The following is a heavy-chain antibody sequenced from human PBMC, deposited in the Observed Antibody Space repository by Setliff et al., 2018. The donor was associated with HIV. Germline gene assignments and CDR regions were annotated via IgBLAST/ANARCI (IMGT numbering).Heavy chain of an antibody. CDR2: INNGDRT. Sequence: PSETLSLTCAVYGGSFSGYSWSWIRQPPGKGLEWIGEINNGDRTAYNPSLKSRVTISVDTSKNQFSLKLRSVTAADTAVYYWARGPRGLRWGLYFQHWGQGTLVTVSS. V-gene: IGHV4-34*01. D-gene: IGHD2-21*01. J-gene: IGHJ1*01. CDR3: ARGPRGLRWGLYFQH. CDR1: GGSFSGYS.